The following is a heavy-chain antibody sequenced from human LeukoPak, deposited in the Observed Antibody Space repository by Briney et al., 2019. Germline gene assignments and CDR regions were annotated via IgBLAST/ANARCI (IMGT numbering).Heavy chain of an antibody. CDR2: IYYSGST. CDR3: ARGVLWFGELSSEAPYYFDY. CDR1: GGSISSYY. Sequence: SETLSLTCTVSGGSISSYYWSWIRQPPGKGLEWIGYIYYSGSTNYTPSLKSRVTISVDTSKNQFSLKLSSVTAADTAVYYCARGVLWFGELSSEAPYYFDYWGQGTLATVSS. D-gene: IGHD3-10*01. J-gene: IGHJ4*02. V-gene: IGHV4-59*01.